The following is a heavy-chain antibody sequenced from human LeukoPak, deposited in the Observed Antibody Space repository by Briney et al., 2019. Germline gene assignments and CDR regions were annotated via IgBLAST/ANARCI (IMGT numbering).Heavy chain of an antibody. V-gene: IGHV3-48*03. Sequence: GGSLRLSCAASGFTFSSYEMNWVRQAPGKGLEWVSYINSSGSTIYYADSVKGRFTISRDNAKNSLYLQMNSLRAEDTAVYYCARDCAGSCYALVTDAFDIWGQGTMVTVSS. CDR3: ARDCAGSCYALVTDAFDI. D-gene: IGHD2-15*01. CDR1: GFTFSSYE. J-gene: IGHJ3*02. CDR2: INSSGSTI.